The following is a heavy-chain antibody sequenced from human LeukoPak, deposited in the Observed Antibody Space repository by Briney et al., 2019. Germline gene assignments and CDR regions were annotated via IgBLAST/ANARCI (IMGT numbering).Heavy chain of an antibody. D-gene: IGHD2-15*01. CDR1: GFTFSSYS. CDR2: ISSSSSTI. V-gene: IGHV3-48*01. CDR3: AREYCSGGSCYPGDAFDI. Sequence: GGSLRLSCAASGFTFSSYSMNWVRQAPGKGLEWVSYISSSSSTIYYADSVKGRFTISRDNAKISLYLQMNSLRAEDTAVYYCAREYCSGGSCYPGDAFDIWGQGTMVTVSS. J-gene: IGHJ3*02.